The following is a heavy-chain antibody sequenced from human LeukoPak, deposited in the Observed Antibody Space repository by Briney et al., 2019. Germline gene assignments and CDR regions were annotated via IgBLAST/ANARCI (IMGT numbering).Heavy chain of an antibody. CDR2: INPHADST. J-gene: IGHJ4*02. V-gene: IGHV1-46*01. Sequence: ASVKVSCKTSGYTFTFYYIHWVRQAPGQGLEWMGIINPHADSTTYAQKFQGRVTMTRDMSTSTVYMELRSLRSDDTAVYYCARTSHYVDIAATIPYGIYYFDYWGQGTLVTVSS. CDR3: ARTSHYVDIAATIPYGIYYFDY. CDR1: GYTFTFYY. D-gene: IGHD5-12*01.